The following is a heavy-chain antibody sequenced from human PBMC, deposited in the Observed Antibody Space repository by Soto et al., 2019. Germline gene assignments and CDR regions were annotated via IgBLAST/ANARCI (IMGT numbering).Heavy chain of an antibody. V-gene: IGHV3-11*01. Sequence: GGSLRLSCAASGFTFSDYYMSWIRQAPGNGLEWVSYISSSGSTIYYADSVKGRFTISRDNAKNSLYLQMNSLRAEDTAVYYCARVDYGDYDGPGWFDPWGQGTLVTVSS. CDR3: ARVDYGDYDGPGWFDP. D-gene: IGHD4-17*01. J-gene: IGHJ5*02. CDR1: GFTFSDYY. CDR2: ISSSGSTI.